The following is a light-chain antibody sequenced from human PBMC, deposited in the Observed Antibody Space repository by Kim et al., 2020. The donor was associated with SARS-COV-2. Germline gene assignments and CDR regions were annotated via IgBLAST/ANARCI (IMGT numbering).Light chain of an antibody. CDR2: RNN. V-gene: IGLV1-47*01. Sequence: QSVLTQPPSASGTPGQRVTISCSGSSSNIGSNYVYWYQQLPGTAPKLLIYRNNQRPSGVPDRFSGSKSGTSASLAISGLRSEDEADYYCAAWDDSLRGLGGGVFGGGTQLTVL. J-gene: IGLJ2*01. CDR3: AAWDDSLRGLGGGV. CDR1: SSNIGSNY.